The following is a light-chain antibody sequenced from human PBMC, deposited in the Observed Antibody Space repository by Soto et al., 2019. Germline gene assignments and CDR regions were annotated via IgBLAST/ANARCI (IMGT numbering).Light chain of an antibody. V-gene: IGLV2-14*01. CDR2: EVS. CDR3: SSYTSSSTLYV. CDR1: SSDGGGYNY. Sequence: QSALTQPASVSGSPGQSITISCTGTSSDGGGYNYVSWYQQHPGKAPNLMIYEVSNRPSGVSNRFSGSKSGNTASLTISGLQAEDEADYYCSSYTSSSTLYVFGTGTKVTVL. J-gene: IGLJ1*01.